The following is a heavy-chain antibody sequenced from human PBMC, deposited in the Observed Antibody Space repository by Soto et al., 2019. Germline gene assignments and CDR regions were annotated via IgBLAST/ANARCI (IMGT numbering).Heavy chain of an antibody. J-gene: IGHJ5*02. D-gene: IGHD1-26*01. Sequence: GGSLRLSCSASGFTFSSYAMSWVRQAPGKGLEWVSAISGSGGSTYYADSVKGRFTISRDNSKNTLYLQMNSLRAEDTAVYYWAKEGVGARMEFSWGQGTLVTVSS. CDR1: GFTFSSYA. CDR2: ISGSGGST. CDR3: AKEGVGARMEFS. V-gene: IGHV3-23*01.